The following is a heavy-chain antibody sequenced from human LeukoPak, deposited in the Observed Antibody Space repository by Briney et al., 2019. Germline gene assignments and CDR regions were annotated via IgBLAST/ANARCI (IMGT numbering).Heavy chain of an antibody. J-gene: IGHJ4*02. D-gene: IGHD6-19*01. CDR3: ARDEVEQWLVPGY. CDR2: TDHSGSA. CDR1: GGSISSVVYY. V-gene: IGHV4-30-2*01. Sequence: SQTLSLTCTVSGGSISSVVYYWSWLRQPPGKGLEWIGHTDHSGSAYYNPSLKSRVTISVDRSKNQFSLKLSSVTAADTAVYYCARDEVEQWLVPGYWGQGTLVTVSS.